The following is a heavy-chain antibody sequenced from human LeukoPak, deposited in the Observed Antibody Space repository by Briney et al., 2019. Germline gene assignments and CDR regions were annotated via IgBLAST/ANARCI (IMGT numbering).Heavy chain of an antibody. D-gene: IGHD3-16*01. CDR1: GGSISSSNW. Sequence: PSETLSLTCAVSGGSISSSNWWSWVRQPPGKGLEWIGEIYHSGSTNYNPSLKSRVTISVDTSKNQFSLKLSSVTAADTAVYYCARVWGGYFDYWGQGTPVTVSS. J-gene: IGHJ4*02. CDR3: ARVWGGYFDY. CDR2: IYHSGST. V-gene: IGHV4-4*02.